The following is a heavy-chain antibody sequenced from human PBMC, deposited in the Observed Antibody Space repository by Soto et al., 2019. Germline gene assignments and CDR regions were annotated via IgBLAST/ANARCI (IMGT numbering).Heavy chain of an antibody. CDR3: ARGRGTAAAGTAY. V-gene: IGHV1-2*02. J-gene: IGHJ1*01. CDR1: GYTFTGYY. CDR2: INPNSGGT. D-gene: IGHD6-13*01. Sequence: ASVKVSCKASGYTFTGYYMHWVRQAPGQGLEWMGWINPNSGGTNYAQKFQGRVTMTRDTSIRTAYMELSRLRSDDTAVYYCARGRGTAAAGTAYWGQGTLVTVSS.